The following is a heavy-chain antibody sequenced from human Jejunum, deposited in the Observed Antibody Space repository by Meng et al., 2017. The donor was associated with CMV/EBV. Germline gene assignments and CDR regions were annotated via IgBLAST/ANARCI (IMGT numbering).Heavy chain of an antibody. D-gene: IGHD3-3*01. CDR1: EFSFSRNW. V-gene: IGHV3-7*01. J-gene: IGHJ6*02. CDR2: INEDGGEI. Sequence: EFSFSRNWMTWVRQAPGKGLGWVADINEDGGEIYYVSSLKGRFTISRDNAKNSLYLQMNSLRAEDSAVYYCARITTFGTGLHGMDVWGQGTTVTVSS. CDR3: ARITTFGTGLHGMDV.